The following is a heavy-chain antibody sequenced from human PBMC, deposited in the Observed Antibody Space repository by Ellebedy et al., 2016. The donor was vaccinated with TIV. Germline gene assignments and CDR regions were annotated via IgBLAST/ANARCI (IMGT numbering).Heavy chain of an antibody. D-gene: IGHD2-15*01. CDR3: ARGRVRSHDSPFGY. CDR2: INHSGST. J-gene: IGHJ4*02. CDR1: GGSFSGYY. V-gene: IGHV4-34*01. Sequence: GSLRLSXAVYGGSFSGYYWSWIRQPPGKGLEWIGEINHSGSTNYNPSLKSRVTISVDTSKNQFSLKLSSVTAADTAVYYCARGRVRSHDSPFGYWGQGTLVTVSS.